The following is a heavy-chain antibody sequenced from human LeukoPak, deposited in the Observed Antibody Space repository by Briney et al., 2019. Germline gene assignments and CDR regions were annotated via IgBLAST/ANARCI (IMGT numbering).Heavy chain of an antibody. CDR3: VISYCGGDCYTFDI. V-gene: IGHV3-72*01. J-gene: IGHJ3*02. D-gene: IGHD2-21*02. Sequence: GGSLRLSCAASGFTFSDHYMDWVRQAPGKGLEWVGRTRNKANSYTTEYAASVKGRFTISRGDSENSLYLQMNSLKTEDTAVYYCVISYCGGDCYTFDIWGQGTMVTVPS. CDR2: TRNKANSYTT. CDR1: GFTFSDHY.